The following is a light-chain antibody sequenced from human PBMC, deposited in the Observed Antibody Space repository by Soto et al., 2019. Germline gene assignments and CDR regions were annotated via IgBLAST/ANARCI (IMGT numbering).Light chain of an antibody. CDR3: QSYDSSLSGSV. J-gene: IGLJ2*01. Sequence: QSVLTQPPSVSGAPGQSITVSCTGSSSNIGAGYGVNWYQQLPGTAPKLLIYANTNRPSGVPDRFSGSRSGTSASLAITGLQAEDEADYYCQSYDSSLSGSVFGGGTKLTVL. CDR1: SSNIGAGYG. CDR2: ANT. V-gene: IGLV1-40*01.